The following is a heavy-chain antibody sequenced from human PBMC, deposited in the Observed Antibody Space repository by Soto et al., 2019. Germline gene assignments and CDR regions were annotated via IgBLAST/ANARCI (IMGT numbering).Heavy chain of an antibody. Sequence: TLSLTCTVSGGSISSSSYYWGWIRQPPGKGLEWIGSIYYSGSTYYNPSLKSRVTISVDTSKNQFSLKLSSVTAADTAVYYCARVVVAATRADYWGQGTLVNVS. J-gene: IGHJ4*02. CDR3: ARVVVAATRADY. V-gene: IGHV4-39*01. CDR1: GGSISSSSYY. D-gene: IGHD2-15*01. CDR2: IYYSGST.